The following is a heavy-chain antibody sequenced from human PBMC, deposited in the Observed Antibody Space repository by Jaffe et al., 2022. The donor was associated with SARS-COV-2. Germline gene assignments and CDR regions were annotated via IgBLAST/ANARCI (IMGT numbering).Heavy chain of an antibody. CDR1: GFTFSSYG. CDR2: IWYDGSNK. Sequence: QVQLVESGGGVVQPGRSLRLSCAASGFTFSSYGMHWVRQAPGKGLEWVAVIWYDGSNKYYADSVKGRFTISRDNSKNTLYLQMNSLRAEDTAVYYCARSGSGYYYYGMDVWGQGTTVTVSS. CDR3: ARSGSGYYYYGMDV. D-gene: IGHD3-10*01. J-gene: IGHJ6*02. V-gene: IGHV3-33*01.